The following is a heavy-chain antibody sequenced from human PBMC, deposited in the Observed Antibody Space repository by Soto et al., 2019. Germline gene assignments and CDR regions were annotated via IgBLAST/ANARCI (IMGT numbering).Heavy chain of an antibody. V-gene: IGHV4-39*07. Sequence: SVTLSHTCTVGGECISRRRSYWGWVRQPPGKGLEWIGSVYYSGSPHYNPSLKSRVTMSVDTSKNQFSLKLTSVTAVDTAVYYCARREIQGPIDYWGQGTLVTVSS. CDR2: VYYSGSP. J-gene: IGHJ4*02. CDR1: GECISRRRSY. CDR3: ARREIQGPIDY. D-gene: IGHD1-26*01.